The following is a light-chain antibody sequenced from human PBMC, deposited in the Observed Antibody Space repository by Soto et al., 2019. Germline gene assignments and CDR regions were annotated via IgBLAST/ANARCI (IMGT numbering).Light chain of an antibody. V-gene: IGKV3-20*01. CDR2: GIS. Sequence: ENVLTQSPGTLSLSPGQRATLSCRASQSVTNSFFAWYQQKPGQSPRLLIYGISSRAAGIPDRFSGSRSGTDFTLTISRLEPEDFLVYYCQQYSSLPHTFGQGTKLEVK. J-gene: IGKJ2*01. CDR3: QQYSSLPHT. CDR1: QSVTNSF.